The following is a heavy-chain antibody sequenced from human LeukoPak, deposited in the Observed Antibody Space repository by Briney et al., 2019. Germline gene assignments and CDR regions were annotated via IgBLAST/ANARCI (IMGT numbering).Heavy chain of an antibody. Sequence: PGGSLRLSCAASGFTFDDYGMSWVRQAPGKGLEWVSGINWNGGSTGYADSVKGRFTISRDNAKNSLYLQMNSLRAEDTALYYCARGRMTTVPYYFDCWGQGTLVTVSS. CDR3: ARGRMTTVPYYFDC. CDR2: INWNGGST. CDR1: GFTFDDYG. D-gene: IGHD4-17*01. V-gene: IGHV3-20*04. J-gene: IGHJ4*02.